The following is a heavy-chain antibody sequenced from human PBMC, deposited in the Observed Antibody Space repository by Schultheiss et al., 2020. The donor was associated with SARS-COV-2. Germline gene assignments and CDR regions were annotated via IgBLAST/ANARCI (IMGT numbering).Heavy chain of an antibody. D-gene: IGHD2-2*01. CDR2: IYYSGST. J-gene: IGHJ4*02. Sequence: SETLSLTCTVSGGSISSGGYYWSWIRQHPGKGLEWIGYIYYSGSTNYNPSPKSRVTISVDTSKNQFSLKLSSVTAADTAVYYCAKDEDYCSSTSCYPLYYFDYWGQGTLVTVSS. V-gene: IGHV4-31*03. CDR1: GGSISSGGYY. CDR3: AKDEDYCSSTSCYPLYYFDY.